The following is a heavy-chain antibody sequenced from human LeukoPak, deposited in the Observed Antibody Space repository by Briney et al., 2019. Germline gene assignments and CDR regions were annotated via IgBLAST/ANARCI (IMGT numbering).Heavy chain of an antibody. CDR3: ASSLMIVPNALDI. Sequence: SETLSLTCTVSGGSISSYYWSWIRQPAGKGLEWIGRIYTSGGTNYNPSLKSRVTMLVDTSKNQFSLKLSSVTAADTAVYYCASSLMIVPNALDIWGQGTMVTVSS. D-gene: IGHD3-22*01. CDR1: GGSISSYY. J-gene: IGHJ3*02. V-gene: IGHV4-4*07. CDR2: IYTSGGT.